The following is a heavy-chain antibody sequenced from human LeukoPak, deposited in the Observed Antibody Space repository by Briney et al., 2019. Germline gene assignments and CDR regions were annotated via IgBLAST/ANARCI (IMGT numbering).Heavy chain of an antibody. CDR2: MNPNSGNT. J-gene: IGHJ4*02. Sequence: ASVKVSCKASGYTFTSYGISWVRQATGRGLEWMGWMNPNSGNTGYAQKFQGRVTMTRNTSISTAYMELSSLRSEDTAVYYCARGLPYGIGDIRDDYWGQGTLVTVSS. CDR3: ARGLPYGIGDIRDDY. CDR1: GYTFTSYG. D-gene: IGHD3-10*01. V-gene: IGHV1-8*02.